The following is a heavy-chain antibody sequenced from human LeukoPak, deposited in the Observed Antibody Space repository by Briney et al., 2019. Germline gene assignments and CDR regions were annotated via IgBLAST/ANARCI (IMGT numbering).Heavy chain of an antibody. V-gene: IGHV1-8*02. D-gene: IGHD6-13*01. CDR1: GYTFTGYY. Sequence: GASVKVSCKASGYTFTGYYMHWVRQAPGQGLEWMGWINPNSGNTGYAQKFQGRVTMTRNTSISTAYMELSSLRSEDTAVYYCARGAPRQYSSSWYQYWGQGTLVTVSS. CDR2: INPNSGNT. CDR3: ARGAPRQYSSSWYQY. J-gene: IGHJ4*02.